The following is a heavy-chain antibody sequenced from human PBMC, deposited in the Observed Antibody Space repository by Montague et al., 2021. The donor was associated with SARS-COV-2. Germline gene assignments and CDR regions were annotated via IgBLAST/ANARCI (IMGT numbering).Heavy chain of an antibody. V-gene: IGHV4-38-2*02. CDR1: GDFIGTGYY. J-gene: IGHJ4*02. CDR2: NYLHGNA. CDR3: ERGRVNRAGFDY. Sequence: SETLSLTCSVSGDFIGTGYYWCWSRQSPGKGLEWRGSNYLHGNAYYNPSLNSRVTISVDTSNNQFSLRLTSVTTSDTAVYYCERGRVNRAGFDYWGQGIRVIVSS. D-gene: IGHD1-14*01.